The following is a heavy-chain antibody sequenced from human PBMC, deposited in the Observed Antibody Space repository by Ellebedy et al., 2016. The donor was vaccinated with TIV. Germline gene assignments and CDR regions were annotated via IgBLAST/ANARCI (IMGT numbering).Heavy chain of an antibody. D-gene: IGHD3-3*01. V-gene: IGHV3-48*04. CDR1: GFTFSTYN. Sequence: GESLKISCSAPGFTFSTYNMQWLRQAPGKGLEWVSYINSRGSPMYYADSVKGRFTISRENAKNALFLQMDGLRVDDSAVYYCVGFGVFNLWGQGAPVTVSS. CDR2: INSRGSPM. CDR3: VGFGVFNL. J-gene: IGHJ5*02.